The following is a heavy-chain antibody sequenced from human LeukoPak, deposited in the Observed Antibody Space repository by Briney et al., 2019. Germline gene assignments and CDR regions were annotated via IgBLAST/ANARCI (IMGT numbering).Heavy chain of an antibody. V-gene: IGHV3-49*04. D-gene: IGHD6-13*01. CDR2: IRSKAYGGTT. CDR1: GFTFGDYA. J-gene: IGHJ4*02. Sequence: GGSLRLSCTASGFTFGDYAMSWVRQAPGKGLEWVGFIRSKAYGGTTEYAASVKGRFTISRDDSKSIAYLQMNSLKTEDTAVYYCTRDLYSSSWYPGFDYWGQGTLVTVSS. CDR3: TRDLYSSSWYPGFDY.